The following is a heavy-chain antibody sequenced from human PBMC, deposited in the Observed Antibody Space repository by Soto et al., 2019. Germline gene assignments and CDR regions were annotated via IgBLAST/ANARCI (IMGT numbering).Heavy chain of an antibody. J-gene: IGHJ6*02. Sequence: GASVKVSCKASGYTFTSYYMHWVRQAPGQGLEWMGIINPSGGSTSYAQKFQGRVTMTRDTSTSTVYMELSSLRSEDTAVYYCARDGIAAARPEGEQWLETYGMDVWGQGTTVTVS. CDR1: GYTFTSYY. CDR2: INPSGGST. D-gene: IGHD6-13*01. CDR3: ARDGIAAARPEGEQWLETYGMDV. V-gene: IGHV1-46*01.